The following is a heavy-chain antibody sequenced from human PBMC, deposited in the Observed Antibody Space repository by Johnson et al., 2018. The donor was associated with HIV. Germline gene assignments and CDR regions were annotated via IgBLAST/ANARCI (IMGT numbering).Heavy chain of an antibody. D-gene: IGHD4-17*01. CDR1: GFTFDDYA. CDR2: ISWNSGSI. V-gene: IGHV3-9*01. Sequence: VQLVESGGGVVQPGRSLRLSCAASGFTFDDYAIHWVRQAPGKGLEWVSGISWNSGSIGYADSVKGRFTISRDNAKKSLCLQMNTLRAEDTALYYCAREATVTLLHQWAFDIWGQGTMVTVSS. J-gene: IGHJ3*02. CDR3: AREATVTLLHQWAFDI.